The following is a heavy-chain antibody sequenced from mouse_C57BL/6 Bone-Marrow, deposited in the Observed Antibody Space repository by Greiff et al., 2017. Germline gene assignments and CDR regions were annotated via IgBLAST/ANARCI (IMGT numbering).Heavy chain of an antibody. CDR1: GYSFTDYN. Sequence: VKLQQSGPELVKPGASVKISCKASGYSFTDYNMNWVKQSNGKSLEWIGVINPNSGTTSYNQKFKGKATLTVDQSSSTAYMQLNSLTSEDSAVYYCARKYDYGYYAMDDWGQGTSVTVSS. V-gene: IGHV1-39*01. D-gene: IGHD2-4*01. J-gene: IGHJ4*01. CDR3: ARKYDYGYYAMDD. CDR2: INPNSGTT.